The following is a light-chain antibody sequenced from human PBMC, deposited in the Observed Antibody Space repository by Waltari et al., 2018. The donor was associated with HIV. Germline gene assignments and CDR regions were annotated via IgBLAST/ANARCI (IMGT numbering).Light chain of an antibody. CDR1: TGPVNMCHY. CDR3: MLFFRSSYL. V-gene: IGLV7-43*01. J-gene: IGLJ2*01. CDR2: SST. Sequence: QAVVTQEPSVTVSPGGTVTLNCTSSTGPVNMCHYANWCQQMPGQAPRPFFYSSTRRHSLTPERFSASLVDDRAALILSTVWPEDEAVYYCMLFFRSSYLFGGGTKVTVL.